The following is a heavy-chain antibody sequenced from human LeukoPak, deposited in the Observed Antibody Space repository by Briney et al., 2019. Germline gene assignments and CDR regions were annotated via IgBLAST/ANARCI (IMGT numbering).Heavy chain of an antibody. D-gene: IGHD6-19*01. J-gene: IGHJ3*02. Sequence: GGSLRLSCAASGFTFSSYSMNWVRQAPGKGLEWVSSISSSSSYIYYADSVKGRFTISRDNAKNSLYLQMNSLRAEDTAVYYCASPGAVAGHDAFDIRGQGTMVTVSS. CDR2: ISSSSSYI. CDR3: ASPGAVAGHDAFDI. CDR1: GFTFSSYS. V-gene: IGHV3-21*01.